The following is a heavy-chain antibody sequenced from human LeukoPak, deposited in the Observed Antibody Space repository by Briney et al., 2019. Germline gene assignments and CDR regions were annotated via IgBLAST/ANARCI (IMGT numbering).Heavy chain of an antibody. CDR1: GFNFSNTW. Sequence: GGSLRLSCAASGFNFSNTWMSWVRQAPGKGLEWVGRIKSKTGGGTSDYSAPVKGRFTISRDDSKNTLFLQMNSLKIEDTAVYYCTTDPPNDYYYYFYMDVWGKGTTVTVSS. CDR2: IKSKTGGGTS. J-gene: IGHJ6*03. V-gene: IGHV3-15*01. CDR3: TTDPPNDYYYYFYMDV.